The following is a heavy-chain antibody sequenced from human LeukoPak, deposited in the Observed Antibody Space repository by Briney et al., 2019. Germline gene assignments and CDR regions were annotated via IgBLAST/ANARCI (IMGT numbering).Heavy chain of an antibody. D-gene: IGHD1-26*01. J-gene: IGHJ4*02. V-gene: IGHV1-2*02. CDR1: GGTFSSYA. CDR3: ARGRSWVLWELPGS. Sequence: ASVKVSCKASGGTFSSYAISWVRQAPGQGLEWMGWINPTSGDTKFAQKFQGRVTMTRDPSISTAYMELNRLRSDDTAVYYCARGRSWVLWELPGSWGQGTLVTVSS. CDR2: INPTSGDT.